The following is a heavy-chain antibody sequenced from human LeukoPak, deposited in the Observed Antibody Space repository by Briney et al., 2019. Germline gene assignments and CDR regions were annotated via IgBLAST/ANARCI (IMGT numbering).Heavy chain of an antibody. CDR2: INPNSGGT. CDR3: ARVRATMIVVVMDFDY. D-gene: IGHD3-22*01. J-gene: IGHJ4*02. CDR1: GYTFTGYY. Sequence: ASVKVSCKASGYTFTGYYMHWVRQAPRQGLEWMGWINPNSGGTNYAQKFQGRVTMTRDTSISTAYMELSRLRSDDTAVYYCARVRATMIVVVMDFDYWGQGTLVTVSS. V-gene: IGHV1-2*02.